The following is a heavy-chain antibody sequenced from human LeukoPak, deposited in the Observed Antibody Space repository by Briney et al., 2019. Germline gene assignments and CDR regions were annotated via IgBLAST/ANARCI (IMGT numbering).Heavy chain of an antibody. CDR1: GFTFSSYW. Sequence: PGGSLRLSCAASGFTFSSYWMHWVRQAPGKGLVWVSRINSDGSSTSYADSVKGRFTISRDNSKNTVYLQMNSLRAEDTAIYYCARGPLHGYNHFDSWGQGTLVTVSS. CDR2: INSDGSST. CDR3: ARGPLHGYNHFDS. D-gene: IGHD5-24*01. V-gene: IGHV3-74*01. J-gene: IGHJ4*02.